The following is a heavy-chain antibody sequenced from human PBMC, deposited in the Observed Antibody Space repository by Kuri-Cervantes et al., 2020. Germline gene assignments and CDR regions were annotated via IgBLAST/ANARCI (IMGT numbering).Heavy chain of an antibody. J-gene: IGHJ3*02. CDR1: GFTFSSYS. CDR3: ARDDPPGYSRAGSIDI. V-gene: IGHV3-21*01. CDR2: ISGDRNSI. D-gene: IGHD2-15*01. Sequence: GESLKISCAASGFTFSSYSMNWVRQAPGEGLEWVSSISGDRNSIYYADSVKGRFTISRDNAKNSLYLHMDNLRVEDTAVYYCARDDPPGYSRAGSIDIWGQGTMVTVSS.